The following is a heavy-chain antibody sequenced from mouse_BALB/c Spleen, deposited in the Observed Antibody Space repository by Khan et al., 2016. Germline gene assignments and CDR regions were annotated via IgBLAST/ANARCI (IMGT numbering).Heavy chain of an antibody. CDR3: ARWVTGPYWYFDV. CDR2: ISYSGST. Sequence: EVKLEESGPGLVKPSQSLSLTCTVTGYSITSDYAWNWIRQFPGNKLEWMGYISYSGSTSYNPSLKSRISITRDTSKNQFFLQLNSVTTEDTATYYCARWVTGPYWYFDVWGAGTTVNVSS. D-gene: IGHD4-1*01. CDR1: GYSITSDYA. V-gene: IGHV3-2*02. J-gene: IGHJ1*01.